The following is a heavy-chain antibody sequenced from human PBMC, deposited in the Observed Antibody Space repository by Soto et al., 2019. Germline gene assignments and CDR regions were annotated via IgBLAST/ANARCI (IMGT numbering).Heavy chain of an antibody. Sequence: QVQLQESGPGLVKPSETLSLTCTVSGGSISSPYWSWIRHPPGKGLEWIGHIHKTAHTNYNPSLKSRVTISGETFKPQFCLNLSSVTAADTAVYCCAGGYCSSTSCRDYCGQGTLVTVSS. D-gene: IGHD2-2*03. J-gene: IGHJ4*02. CDR1: GGSISSPY. V-gene: IGHV4-59*11. CDR3: AGGYCSSTSCRDY. CDR2: IHKTAHT.